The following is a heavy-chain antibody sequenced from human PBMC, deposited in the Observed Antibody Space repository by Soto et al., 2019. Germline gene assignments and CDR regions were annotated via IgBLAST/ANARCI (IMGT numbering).Heavy chain of an antibody. CDR3: ARDQKGNCGFDY. D-gene: IGHD1-7*01. J-gene: IGHJ4*02. CDR2: VFHSGIT. CDR1: GGSITSYY. Sequence: PSETLSLTCTVSGGSITSYYWSWIRQPPGKGLEWIGYVFHSGITGYNPSLKSRVTISVDASKNLFSLKLISVTAADTAVYYCARDQKGNCGFDYWGLGTLVTVSS. V-gene: IGHV4-59*01.